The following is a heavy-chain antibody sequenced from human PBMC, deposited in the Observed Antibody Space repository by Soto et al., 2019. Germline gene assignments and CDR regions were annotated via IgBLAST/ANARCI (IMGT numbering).Heavy chain of an antibody. D-gene: IGHD2-2*01. Sequence: QVQLVESGGGVVQPGRSLRLSCAASGFTFSSYGMHWVRQAPGKGLEWVAVISYDGSNKYYADSVKGRFIISRDNSKNTLYLQMNSLRAEDTAVYYCAKDREDIVVVPEFDPWGQGTLVTVSS. CDR1: GFTFSSYG. CDR2: ISYDGSNK. CDR3: AKDREDIVVVPEFDP. J-gene: IGHJ5*02. V-gene: IGHV3-30*18.